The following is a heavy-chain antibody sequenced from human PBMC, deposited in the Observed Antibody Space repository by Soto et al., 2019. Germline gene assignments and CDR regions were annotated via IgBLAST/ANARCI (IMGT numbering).Heavy chain of an antibody. CDR1: GASLTSGLYS. V-gene: IGHV4-39*02. CDR2: ISYSGTT. Sequence: SETLSLTCTVSGASLTSGLYSWVWIRQPPGKGLEWIGSISYSGTTYFRSSLQSRVTMSVDTSKSHFSLNLTSVTAADTAVYYCASEYSSSSWFDTWGQGTLVTVSS. CDR3: ASEYSSSSWFDT. J-gene: IGHJ5*02. D-gene: IGHD6-6*01.